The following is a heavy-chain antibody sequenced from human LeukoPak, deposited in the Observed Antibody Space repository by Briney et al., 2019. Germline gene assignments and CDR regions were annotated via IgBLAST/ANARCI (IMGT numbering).Heavy chain of an antibody. CDR1: GYTFTGYY. V-gene: IGHV1-8*02. Sequence: ASVKVSCKASGYTFTGYYMHWVRQATGQGLEWMGWMNPNSGNTGYAQKFQGRVTMTRNTSINTAYMELSSLRSEDTAVYSCARVVLRWGAAGNYMDVWGKGTTVTVSS. CDR3: ARVVLRWGAAGNYMDV. J-gene: IGHJ6*03. CDR2: MNPNSGNT. D-gene: IGHD2-21*01.